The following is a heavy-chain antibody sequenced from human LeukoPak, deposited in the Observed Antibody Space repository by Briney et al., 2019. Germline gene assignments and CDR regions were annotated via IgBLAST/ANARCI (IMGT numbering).Heavy chain of an antibody. V-gene: IGHV3-9*01. CDR3: AKDAGSGWNGMDV. D-gene: IGHD6-19*01. CDR2: ISWNSGSI. Sequence: PGGSLRLSCAASGFTFDDYAMHWVRQAPGKGLEWVSGISWNSGSIGYADSVKGRFTISRDNAKNSLYLQMNSLRAEDTALYYCAKDAGSGWNGMDVWGQGTAVTVSS. J-gene: IGHJ6*02. CDR1: GFTFDDYA.